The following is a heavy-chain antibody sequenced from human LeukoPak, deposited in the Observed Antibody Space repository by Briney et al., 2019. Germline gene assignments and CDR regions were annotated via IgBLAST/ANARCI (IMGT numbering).Heavy chain of an antibody. J-gene: IGHJ4*02. CDR1: GFTFSNYD. Sequence: HPGGSLRLSCAASGFTFSNYDMHWVRQAPGKGLEWVAFIRYDGSDIYNADSVRGRFTISRDNSENMLYLQMNSLRAEDTAVYYCRDPFDYWGQGTLVTVSS. V-gene: IGHV3-30*02. CDR2: IRYDGSDI. CDR3: RDPFDY.